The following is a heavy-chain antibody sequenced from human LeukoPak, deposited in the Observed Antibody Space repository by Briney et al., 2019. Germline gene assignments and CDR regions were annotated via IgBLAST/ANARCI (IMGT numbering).Heavy chain of an antibody. Sequence: GASVKVSCKASGYTFVGYYLHWVRQAPGQGLEWMAWIDPSTGNTHYAQKFQGGITVTRDTSISTTYMELSWLTSDDTALYYCAREYSASEHWGQGTLVTVSS. CDR2: IDPSTGNT. D-gene: IGHD4-11*01. CDR1: GYTFVGYY. CDR3: AREYSASEH. J-gene: IGHJ1*01. V-gene: IGHV1-2*02.